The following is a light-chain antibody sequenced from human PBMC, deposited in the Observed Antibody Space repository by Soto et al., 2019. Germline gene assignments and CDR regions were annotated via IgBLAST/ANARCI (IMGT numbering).Light chain of an antibody. Sequence: EIVLTQSPATLSLSPGERPTLSCRASQSVSSYLAWYQQKPGQAPMLLIYDASNRATGIPAGFSGSGSGTGFTLTISSLEPEYFAVYYFQQRSNWPYTFGQGTKLESK. CDR3: QQRSNWPYT. CDR2: DAS. CDR1: QSVSSY. J-gene: IGKJ2*01. V-gene: IGKV3-11*01.